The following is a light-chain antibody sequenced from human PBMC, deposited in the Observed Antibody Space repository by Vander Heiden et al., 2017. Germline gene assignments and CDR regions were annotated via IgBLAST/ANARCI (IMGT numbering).Light chain of an antibody. Sequence: DIVKTNSPDTLAVSLGERATINCKSSQNALDNSNNKNYLAWYQQNPGQPPKVLIYWASTREFGVPDRFSGSGSGTDFTLTISNLQAEDVAVYYCQQDFSTPLTFGGGTKVEIK. CDR3: QQDFSTPLT. V-gene: IGKV4-1*01. J-gene: IGKJ4*01. CDR1: QNALDNSNNKNY. CDR2: WAS.